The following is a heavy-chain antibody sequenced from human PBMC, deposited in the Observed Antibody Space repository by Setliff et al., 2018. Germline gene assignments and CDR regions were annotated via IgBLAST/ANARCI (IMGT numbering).Heavy chain of an antibody. D-gene: IGHD6-19*01. CDR2: IFGSGST. CDR1: RGSINSHY. Sequence: PSETLSLTCTVSRGSINSHYWSWIRQPAGKGLEWIGRIFGSGSTNYNPSLKSRVTMSIDTSKNQFFLKVRSVTAADTAVYYCARVSGTSGWLRKDPHFFYYYMDVWGAGTSVTVSS. J-gene: IGHJ6*03. V-gene: IGHV4-4*07. CDR3: ARVSGTSGWLRKDPHFFYYYMDV.